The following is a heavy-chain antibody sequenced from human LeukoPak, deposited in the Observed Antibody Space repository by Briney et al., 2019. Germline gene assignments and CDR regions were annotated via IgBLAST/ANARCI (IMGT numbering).Heavy chain of an antibody. CDR1: GYSFTSYW. CDR2: IYPGDSDT. Sequence: GESLKISCKGSGYSFTSYWIGWVRQMPGKGLEWMGIIYPGDSDTRYSPSFQGQVTISADKSISTAYLQWSSLKASDTAMYYCARRGDTDSSSWSPYYFDYWGQGTLVTVSS. J-gene: IGHJ4*02. V-gene: IGHV5-51*01. D-gene: IGHD6-13*01. CDR3: ARRGDTDSSSWSPYYFDY.